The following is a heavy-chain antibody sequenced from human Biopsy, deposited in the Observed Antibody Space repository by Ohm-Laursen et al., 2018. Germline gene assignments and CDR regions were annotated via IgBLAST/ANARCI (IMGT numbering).Heavy chain of an antibody. CDR3: ARRGSGGRSFDY. D-gene: IGHD2-15*01. CDR2: ISNSGNT. CDR1: GDSINSSY. V-gene: IGHV4-59*08. Sequence: SETLPLTCTVSGDSINSSYWSWIRQAPGKGLEWIGFISNSGNTNYNPSLKSRVTISADTSKNQFSLKLGSVTVADTAVFYCARRGSGGRSFDYWGQGSLVTVSS. J-gene: IGHJ4*02.